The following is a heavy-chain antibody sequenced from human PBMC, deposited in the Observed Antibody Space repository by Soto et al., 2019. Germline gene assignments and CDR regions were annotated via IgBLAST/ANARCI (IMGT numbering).Heavy chain of an antibody. CDR3: ARHTLDVSH. D-gene: IGHD3-16*01. Sequence: SDTLYLTCTVCGGSINSYYWSWIRKPPGKGLEWIGYIYYSGSTNYNPSLKSRVTISVDTSKNQFSLKLSSVTAADTAVYYCARHTLDVSHWGQGTLVTVSS. CDR1: GGSINSYY. CDR2: IYYSGST. V-gene: IGHV4-59*07. J-gene: IGHJ4*02.